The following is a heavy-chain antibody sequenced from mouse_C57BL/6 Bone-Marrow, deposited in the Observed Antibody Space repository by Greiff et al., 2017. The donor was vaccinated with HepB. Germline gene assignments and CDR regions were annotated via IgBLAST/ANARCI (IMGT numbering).Heavy chain of an antibody. V-gene: IGHV1-55*01. J-gene: IGHJ3*01. Sequence: QVQLQQPGAELVKPGASVKMSCKASGYTFTSYWITWVKQRPGQGLEWIGDIYPGSGSTNYNEKFKSKATLTVDTSSSTAYMQLSSLTSEYSAVYYCARGVNYGAWFAYWGQGTLVTVSA. CDR3: ARGVNYGAWFAY. CDR2: IYPGSGST. D-gene: IGHD1-1*01. CDR1: GYTFTSYW.